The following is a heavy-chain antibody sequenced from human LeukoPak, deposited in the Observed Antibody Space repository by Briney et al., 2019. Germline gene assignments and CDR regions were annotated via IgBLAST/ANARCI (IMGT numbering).Heavy chain of an antibody. CDR3: ARTYYDFWREGYYFDY. Sequence: KPSETLSLTCAVSGYSISSGYYWGWIRQPPGKGLEWIGSIYHSGSTYYNPSLKSRVTISVDTSKNQFSLKLSSVTAADTAVYYCARTYYDFWREGYYFDYWGQGTLVTVSS. CDR1: GYSISSGYY. CDR2: IYHSGST. J-gene: IGHJ4*02. V-gene: IGHV4-38-2*01. D-gene: IGHD3-3*01.